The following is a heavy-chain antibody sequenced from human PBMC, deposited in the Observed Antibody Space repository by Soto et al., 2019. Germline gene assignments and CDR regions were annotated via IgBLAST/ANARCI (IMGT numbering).Heavy chain of an antibody. J-gene: IGHJ4*02. V-gene: IGHV4-61*08. CDR2: MSHSGST. CDR1: GGSVSSGGYL. CDR3: ARWSPRVGFDY. D-gene: IGHD1-26*01. Sequence: PSETLSLTCSVSGGSVSSGGYLWIWIRQPPGKALEWIGFMSHSGSTNYNPSLKSRVTISADTSKNQFSLKLGPVTAADTAVYYCARWSPRVGFDYWGQGILVTVSS.